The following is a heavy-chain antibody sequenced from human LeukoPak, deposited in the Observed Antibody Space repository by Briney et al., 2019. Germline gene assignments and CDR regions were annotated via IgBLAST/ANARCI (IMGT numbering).Heavy chain of an antibody. V-gene: IGHV3-30*18. J-gene: IGHJ4*02. Sequence: GRSLRLSCAASGFTFSSYGVHWVRQAPGKGLEWVAVISYDGSNKYYADSVKGRFTISRDNSKNTLYLQMNSLRAEDTAVYYCAKDRAGPFDYWGQGTLVTVSS. CDR1: GFTFSSYG. D-gene: IGHD6-13*01. CDR3: AKDRAGPFDY. CDR2: ISYDGSNK.